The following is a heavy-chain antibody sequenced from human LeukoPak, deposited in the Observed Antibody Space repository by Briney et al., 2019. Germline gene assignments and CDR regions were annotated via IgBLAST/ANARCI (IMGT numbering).Heavy chain of an antibody. CDR2: ISSSNNST. V-gene: IGHV3-21*04. D-gene: IGHD2-21*02. Sequence: GGSLRLSCAASGFTSRFNFSDSAMCWVRQAPGKGLEWFSAISSSNNSTSYADSVKGRFTISRDNAKNSLFLQINSLRAEDTAVYYCAPSCGSDCPGAYWGQGTLVTVSS. J-gene: IGHJ4*02. CDR3: APSCGSDCPGAY. CDR1: GFTSRFNFS.